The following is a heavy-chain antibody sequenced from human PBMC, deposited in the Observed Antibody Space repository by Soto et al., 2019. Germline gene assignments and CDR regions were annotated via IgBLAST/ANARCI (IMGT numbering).Heavy chain of an antibody. V-gene: IGHV4-59*01. CDR2: IYYSGST. J-gene: IGHJ5*02. D-gene: IGHD4-4*01. CDR3: ARGGLDYSNYGGWFDP. Sequence: SETLSLTCTVSGGSIISYYWSCIRQPPGKGLEWIGYIYYSGSTNYNPSLKSRVTISVDTSKNQFSLKLSSVTAADTAVYYCARGGLDYSNYGGWFDPWGQGTLVT. CDR1: GGSIISYY.